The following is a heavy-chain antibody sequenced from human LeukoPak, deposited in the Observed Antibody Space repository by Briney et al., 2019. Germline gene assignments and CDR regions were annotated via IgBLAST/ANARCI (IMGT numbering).Heavy chain of an antibody. Sequence: PGGSLRLSCAASGFTFSSPWMHWVRQAPGKGLVWVSRINSDGSATDYADSVKGRFTISRDNSKNTLYLQMNSLRAEDTAVYYCAKHPYNDFWSGYYKGFDYWGQGTLVTVSS. J-gene: IGHJ4*02. D-gene: IGHD3-3*01. V-gene: IGHV3-74*01. CDR3: AKHPYNDFWSGYYKGFDY. CDR2: INSDGSAT. CDR1: GFTFSSPW.